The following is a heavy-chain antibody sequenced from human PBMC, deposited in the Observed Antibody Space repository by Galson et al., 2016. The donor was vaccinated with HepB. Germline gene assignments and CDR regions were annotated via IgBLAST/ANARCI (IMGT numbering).Heavy chain of an antibody. J-gene: IGHJ3*02. CDR3: AKDSGAYYYDSSGYRRNAFDI. Sequence: SLRLSCAASGFTLDHYAMHWVRQAPGQGLEWVSGIRWNSGSLGYADSGKGRFTISRDNAKNSLYLHMNSLRAGDTALYYCAKDSGAYYYDSSGYRRNAFDIWGQGTMVTVSS. V-gene: IGHV3-9*01. D-gene: IGHD3-22*01. CDR1: GFTLDHYA. CDR2: IRWNSGSL.